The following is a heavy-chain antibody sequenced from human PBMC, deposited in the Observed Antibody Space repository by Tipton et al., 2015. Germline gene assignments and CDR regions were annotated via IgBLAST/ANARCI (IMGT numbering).Heavy chain of an antibody. J-gene: IGHJ5*02. CDR2: IKQDGSEK. D-gene: IGHD4-17*01. CDR3: ARDLRDVTTVTTGFDR. V-gene: IGHV3-7*03. Sequence: SLRLSCAASGFMFSTYWMTWVRQAPGKGLEWVANIKQDGSEKYYVDSVKGRSTISRDNAKKSLFLQMNSLRVEDTAVYYCARDLRDVTTVTTGFDRWGQGTLVTVSS. CDR1: GFMFSTYW.